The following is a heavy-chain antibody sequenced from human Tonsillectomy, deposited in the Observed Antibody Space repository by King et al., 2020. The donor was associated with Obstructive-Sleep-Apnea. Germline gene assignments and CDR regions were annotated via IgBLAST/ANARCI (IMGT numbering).Heavy chain of an antibody. J-gene: IGHJ5*02. CDR3: ARQANSYLTLGWFDP. D-gene: IGHD1-26*01. CDR2: IYSSGTT. Sequence: PLPESGPGLVKPSETLSLRCTVSVGSISGYSWSWIRQPPGKGIEWIAYIYSSGTTNYNPSLKSRVTISVDTSKNLFSLKLNSVTAADTAVYYCARQANSYLTLGWFDPWGQGTLVTVSS. CDR1: VGSISGYS. V-gene: IGHV4-59*01.